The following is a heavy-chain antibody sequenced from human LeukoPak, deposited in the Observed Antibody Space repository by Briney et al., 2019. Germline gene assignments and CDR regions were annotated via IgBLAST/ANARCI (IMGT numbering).Heavy chain of an antibody. D-gene: IGHD3-22*01. CDR2: IIPIFGTA. CDR3: ARGGYYYDSSGYPFDY. V-gene: IGHV1-69*06. Sequence: GASVKVSCKPSGGTFSSYAIRWVRQAPGQGLEWMGGIIPIFGTANYAQKFQGRVTITADKSTSTAYMELSSLRSEDTAVYYCARGGYYYDSSGYPFDYWGEGTLVTVSS. CDR1: GGTFSSYA. J-gene: IGHJ4*02.